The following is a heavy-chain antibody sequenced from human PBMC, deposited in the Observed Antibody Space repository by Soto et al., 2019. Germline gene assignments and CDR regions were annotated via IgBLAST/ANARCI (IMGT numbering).Heavy chain of an antibody. CDR3: ARESEDLTSTFDY. Sequence: GGSLRLSCAASGFTFTRYSMNWVRQAPGKGLEWVSSISSTTNYIYYGDSMKGRFTISRDNAKNSLYLEMNSLRAEDTAVYYCARESEDLTSTFDYWGQGTLVTVSS. V-gene: IGHV3-21*06. J-gene: IGHJ4*02. CDR2: ISSTTNYI. CDR1: GFTFTRYS.